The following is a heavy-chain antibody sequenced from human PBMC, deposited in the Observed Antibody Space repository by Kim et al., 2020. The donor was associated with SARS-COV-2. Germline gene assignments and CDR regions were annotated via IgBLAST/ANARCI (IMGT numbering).Heavy chain of an antibody. CDR1: GGSISSGGYY. D-gene: IGHD1-26*01. CDR3: ARDSALLVGATPDAFDI. CDR2: IYYSGST. V-gene: IGHV4-31*03. J-gene: IGHJ3*02. Sequence: SETLSLTCTVSGGSISSGGYYWSWIRQHPGKGLEWIGYIYYSGSTYYNPSLKSRVTISVDTSKNQFSLKLSSVTAADTAVYYCARDSALLVGATPDAFDIWGQGTMVTVSS.